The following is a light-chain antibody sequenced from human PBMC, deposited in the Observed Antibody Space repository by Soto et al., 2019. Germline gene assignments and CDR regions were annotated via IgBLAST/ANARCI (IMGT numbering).Light chain of an antibody. V-gene: IGLV2-23*02. J-gene: IGLJ2*01. CDR2: EVS. CDR3: CSYAGSSNVV. Sequence: QSALTQPASVSGSPGQSITISCTGTSSDDGSYNLVSWYQQHPGKAPKLMIYEVSKRPSGVSNRFSGSKSGNTASLTISGLQAEDEADYYCCSYAGSSNVVFGGGTKLTVL. CDR1: SSDDGSYNL.